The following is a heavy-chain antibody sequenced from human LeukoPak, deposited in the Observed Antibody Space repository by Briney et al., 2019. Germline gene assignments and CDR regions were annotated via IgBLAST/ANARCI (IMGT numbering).Heavy chain of an antibody. D-gene: IGHD2-2*03. V-gene: IGHV3-23*01. Sequence: GGSLRLSCADSGFTFSSFSMRWVRQAPGKGLEWVSGICGGGSSTAYADSVKGRFTISRDSSKSTVFLKMNRLRDEDTAIYYCAKHGSGFGSWGQGTLVTVSS. CDR3: AKHGSGFGS. CDR2: ICGGGSST. CDR1: GFTFSSFS. J-gene: IGHJ4*02.